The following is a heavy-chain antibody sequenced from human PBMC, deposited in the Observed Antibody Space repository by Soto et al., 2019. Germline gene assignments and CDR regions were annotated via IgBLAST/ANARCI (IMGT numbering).Heavy chain of an antibody. Sequence: GGSLRLSCAASGFTFDDYAMHWVRQAPGKGLEWVSGISWNSGSIGYADSVKGRFTISRDNAKNSLYLQMNSLRAEDTALYYCAKDTGGYSGYEHFDYWGQGTLVTVSS. J-gene: IGHJ4*02. CDR2: ISWNSGSI. CDR1: GFTFDDYA. V-gene: IGHV3-9*01. D-gene: IGHD5-12*01. CDR3: AKDTGGYSGYEHFDY.